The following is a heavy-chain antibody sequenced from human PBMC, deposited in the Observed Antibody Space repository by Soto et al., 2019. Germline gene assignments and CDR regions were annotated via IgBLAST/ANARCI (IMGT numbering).Heavy chain of an antibody. Sequence: EVQLLESGGGLVQPGESLRLSCAASGLTFRTYAMSWVRQAPGKGLEWVAAITGRGDSAYYAASLKGRFTIARDNSKNTLFLEMNSLRADDTAIYYCTKDYGAVADFWCQGTLITVSS. CDR1: GLTFRTYA. CDR3: TKDYGAVADF. D-gene: IGHD6-19*01. CDR2: ITGRGDSA. J-gene: IGHJ4*02. V-gene: IGHV3-23*01.